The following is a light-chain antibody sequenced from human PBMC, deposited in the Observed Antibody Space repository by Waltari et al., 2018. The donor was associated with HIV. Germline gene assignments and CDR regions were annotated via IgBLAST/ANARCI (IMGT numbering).Light chain of an antibody. V-gene: IGKV3-11*01. CDR3: QQRSSWPIT. CDR1: QSVSSY. CDR2: GTS. J-gene: IGKJ5*01. Sequence: EIVLTQSPATLSVSPGERATLSCRASQSVSSYLAWYQQKPGQAPRLLIYGTSSRDTGIPARFSGSGSGTDFTLTISSLEPGDFGVYYCQQRSSWPITFGQGTRLEIK.